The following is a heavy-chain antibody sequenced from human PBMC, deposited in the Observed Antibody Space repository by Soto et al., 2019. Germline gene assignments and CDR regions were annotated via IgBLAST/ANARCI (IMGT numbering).Heavy chain of an antibody. CDR3: ARSLLGDYYDSDGLDN. D-gene: IGHD3-22*01. V-gene: IGHV1-69*02. CDR1: GGPYSKYS. J-gene: IGHJ4*02. CDR2: IIPIFDIT. Sequence: QVQLVQSGTEVKKPGSSVTVSCKASGGPYSKYSISWVRQAPGQRLEWMGRIIPIFDITNYAQKFQGRVTITADKYTSTVYMDLSSLRSEDTAVYYCARSLLGDYYDSDGLDNWGQGTLVTVSS.